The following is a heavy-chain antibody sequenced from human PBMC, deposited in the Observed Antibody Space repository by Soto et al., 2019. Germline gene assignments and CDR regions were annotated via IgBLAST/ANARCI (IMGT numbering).Heavy chain of an antibody. Sequence: PSETLSLPCSVSGGSLSSGGYYRSWIRQHPGKGLEWIWYIYYSGSTYYNPSLKSRVTISVDTSKNHFSLKLSSLTAADTAVYYCARDGRHYYDSSGYYYFDYGGQDALVTVSS. CDR3: ARDGRHYYDSSGYYYFDY. CDR1: GGSLSSGGYY. J-gene: IGHJ4*02. D-gene: IGHD3-22*01. CDR2: IYYSGST. V-gene: IGHV4-31*03.